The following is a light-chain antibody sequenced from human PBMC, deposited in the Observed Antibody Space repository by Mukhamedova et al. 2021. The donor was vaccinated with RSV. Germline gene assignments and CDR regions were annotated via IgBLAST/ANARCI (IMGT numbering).Light chain of an antibody. CDR2: EDN. V-gene: IGLV6-57*02. J-gene: IGLJ2*01. CDR3: QSYDSNNDVV. Sequence: GSVADHSVQWFQQRPGSAPTTVIFEDNQRPSGVPERFSGSIDTSSNSASLTISAVKTEDEADYYCQSYDSNNDVVFGGGTTLTV. CDR1: GSVADHS.